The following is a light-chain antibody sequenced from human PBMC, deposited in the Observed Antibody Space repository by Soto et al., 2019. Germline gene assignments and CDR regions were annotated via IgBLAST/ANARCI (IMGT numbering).Light chain of an antibody. CDR2: LGS. CDR1: QSLLHTNGYNY. V-gene: IGKV2-28*01. CDR3: IQALQTPRT. Sequence: DIVMTQSPLSLTVTPGESASISCWSSQSLLHTNGYNYFDWYLQKPGQSPQLLIYLGSNRASGVHDRFSGRGSGTDFTLRISRVEADDVGVYYCIQALQTPRTFGQGTKLEIK. J-gene: IGKJ2*01.